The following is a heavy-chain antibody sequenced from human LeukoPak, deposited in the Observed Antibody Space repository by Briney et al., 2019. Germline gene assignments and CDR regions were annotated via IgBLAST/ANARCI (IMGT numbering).Heavy chain of an antibody. CDR3: ARDQDNWNYGEYYFDY. Sequence: GSLRLSCAASGFTFSSYAMHWVRQAPGKGLEYVSAISSNGGSTYYANSVKGRFTISRDNSKNTLYLQMGSLRAEDMAVYYCARDQDNWNYGEYYFDYWGPGTLVTVSS. CDR2: ISSNGGST. J-gene: IGHJ4*02. D-gene: IGHD1-7*01. V-gene: IGHV3-64*01. CDR1: GFTFSSYA.